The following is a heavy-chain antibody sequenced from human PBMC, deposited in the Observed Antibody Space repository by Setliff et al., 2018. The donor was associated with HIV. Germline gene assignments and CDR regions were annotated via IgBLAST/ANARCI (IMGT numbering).Heavy chain of an antibody. CDR1: GYIFTNYW. CDR2: ILPRDSDT. Sequence: GESLKISCEASGYIFTNYWIGWVRQMPGRGLEYMGIILPRDSDTRYSPSFQGQVIISADKSISTAYLQWNSLRASDTAMYYCVRRGYGGPAPYFDYWGQGILVTVSS. CDR3: VRRGYGGPAPYFDY. D-gene: IGHD4-17*01. V-gene: IGHV5-51*01. J-gene: IGHJ4*02.